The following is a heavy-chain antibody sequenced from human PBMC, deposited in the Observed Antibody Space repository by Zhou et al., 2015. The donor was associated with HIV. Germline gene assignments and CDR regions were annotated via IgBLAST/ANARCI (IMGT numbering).Heavy chain of an antibody. CDR1: GYSFTTDS. J-gene: IGHJ4*02. CDR2: IHTGDGNT. V-gene: IGHV1-46*01. CDR3: ARSYSAYGGPDS. D-gene: IGHD1-26*01. Sequence: QVQLVQSGAAVKEPGASVTVSCKASGYSFTTDSVHWVRRAPGQGLEWMGVIHTGDGNTNYAQRFRGRVTMTRDTSTSTVYMELTSLRSEDTAVYHCARSYSAYGGPDSWGLGTLVTVSS.